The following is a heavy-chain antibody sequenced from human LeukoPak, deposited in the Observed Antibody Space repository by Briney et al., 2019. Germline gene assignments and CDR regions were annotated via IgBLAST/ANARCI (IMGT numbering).Heavy chain of an antibody. CDR3: ARGKGNYGAPASFDY. CDR1: GYTFTSYG. Sequence: HRASVKVSCKASGYTFTSYGISWVRQAPGQGLEWMGWISVYNGNTNYAQKLQGRVTMTTDTSTSTVYMEVRSLRSDDTAVYYCARGKGNYGAPASFDYWGQGTLVTVSS. J-gene: IGHJ4*02. CDR2: ISVYNGNT. D-gene: IGHD4-17*01. V-gene: IGHV1-18*01.